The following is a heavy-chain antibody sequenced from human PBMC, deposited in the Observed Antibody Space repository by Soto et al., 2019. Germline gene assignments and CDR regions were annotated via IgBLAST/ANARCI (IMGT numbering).Heavy chain of an antibody. J-gene: IGHJ4*02. D-gene: IGHD4-17*01. V-gene: IGHV3-23*01. Sequence: EGQLWESGGGLVQPGGSLRLSCEVSGFPFSNYAMTWVRQAPGKGPEWVSSIRGAGGVPHYADSVRGRFTISSDKSKNTLYLQLSSLRIEATAEYYLTKDGRGLGRRSLFEYWGQGVLFTVSS. CDR1: GFPFSNYA. CDR2: IRGAGGVP. CDR3: TKDGRGLGRRSLFEY.